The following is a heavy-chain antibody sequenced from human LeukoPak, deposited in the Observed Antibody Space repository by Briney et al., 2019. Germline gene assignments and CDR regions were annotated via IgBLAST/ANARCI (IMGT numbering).Heavy chain of an antibody. D-gene: IGHD2-15*01. CDR1: GFTFSSYS. J-gene: IGHJ4*02. Sequence: PGGSLRLSCAASGFTFSSYSMNWVRQAPGKGLEWVSSISSSSYIYYADSVKGRFTISRDNAKNSLYLQMNTLRTDDTAVYYCAKGRALEVVAAFNYWGQGTVVTVSS. V-gene: IGHV3-21*04. CDR3: AKGRALEVVAAFNY. CDR2: ISSSSYI.